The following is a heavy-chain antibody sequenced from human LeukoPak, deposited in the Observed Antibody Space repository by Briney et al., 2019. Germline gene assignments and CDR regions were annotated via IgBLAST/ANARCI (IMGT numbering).Heavy chain of an antibody. CDR2: IYPGDSDT. CDR3: ATENYDSSGYYSNWFDP. CDR1: GYSFTSYW. J-gene: IGHJ5*02. D-gene: IGHD3-22*01. V-gene: IGHV5-51*01. Sequence: GESLKISCKGSGYSFTSYWIGWVRQMPGKGLEWMGIIYPGDSDTRYSPSFQGQVTISADKSISTAYLQWSSLKASDTATYYCATENYDSSGYYSNWFDPWGQGTLVTVSS.